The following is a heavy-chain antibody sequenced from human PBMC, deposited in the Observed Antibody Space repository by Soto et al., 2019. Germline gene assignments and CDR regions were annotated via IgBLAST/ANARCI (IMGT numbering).Heavy chain of an antibody. D-gene: IGHD2-15*01. J-gene: IGHJ3*01. Sequence: LVESGGGVVQSGGSLRLSCAASGVTLDYYWMHGVRQVPGKGLLWVSHIQNDASLTTYADSVKGRFIISRDNAKNTLYLQMNGLRVEDTAVYFCVRGQRGGFDLWGQGTMVTVSS. V-gene: IGHV3-74*01. CDR1: GVTLDYYW. CDR2: IQNDASLT. CDR3: VRGQRGGFDL.